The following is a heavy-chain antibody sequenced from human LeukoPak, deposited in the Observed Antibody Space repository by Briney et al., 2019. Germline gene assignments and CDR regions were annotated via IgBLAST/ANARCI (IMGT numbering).Heavy chain of an antibody. CDR3: ARDLLRAVAGPHLIYYGMDV. CDR1: GGTFSSYA. CDR2: IIPIFGTA. D-gene: IGHD6-19*01. V-gene: IGHV1-69*13. Sequence: SVKVSCKASGGTFSSYAISWVRQAPGQGLEWMGGIIPIFGTANYAQKFQGRVTITADESTSTAYMELSSLRSEDTAVYYCARDLLRAVAGPHLIYYGMDVWGQGTTVTVSS. J-gene: IGHJ6*02.